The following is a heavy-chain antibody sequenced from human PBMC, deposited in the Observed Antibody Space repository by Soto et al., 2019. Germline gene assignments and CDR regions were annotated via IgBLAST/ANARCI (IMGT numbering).Heavy chain of an antibody. J-gene: IGHJ4*02. Sequence: QVQLVQSGAEEKKPGASVKVSCKASGYTFTSYAMNWVRQAPGQRLEWMGWINASNGNTKYSQKFQGRVTITRDTSASTAYMELSILRSEDTAVYYSATSIVVVTALDYWGQGNLVAVSS. CDR1: GYTFTSYA. V-gene: IGHV1-3*05. D-gene: IGHD2-21*02. CDR3: ATSIVVVTALDY. CDR2: INASNGNT.